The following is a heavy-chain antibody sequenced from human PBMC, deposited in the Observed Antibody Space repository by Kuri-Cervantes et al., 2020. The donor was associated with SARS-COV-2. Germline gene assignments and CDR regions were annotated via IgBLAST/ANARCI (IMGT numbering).Heavy chain of an antibody. CDR2: ISWNSGSI. Sequence: LSLTCAASGFTFDDYAMHWVRQAPGKGLEWVSGISWNSGSIGYADSVKGRFTISRDNAKNSLYLQMNSLRAEDTALYYCARDTRRRSGNLPFDYWGQGTLVTVSS. V-gene: IGHV3-9*01. J-gene: IGHJ4*02. CDR3: ARDTRRRSGNLPFDY. CDR1: GFTFDDYA. D-gene: IGHD3-3*01.